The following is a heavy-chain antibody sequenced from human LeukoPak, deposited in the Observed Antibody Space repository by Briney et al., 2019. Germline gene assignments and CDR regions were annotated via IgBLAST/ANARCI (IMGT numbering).Heavy chain of an antibody. J-gene: IGHJ4*02. V-gene: IGHV3-21*01. CDR3: ARDNYDYVWGSYRNENYFDY. CDR1: RFTFTTYT. D-gene: IGHD3-16*02. CDR2: ISGSGAYI. Sequence: GGSLRLSCAASRFTFTTYTMNWVRQAPGKGLEWVSSISGSGAYIYYADSVKGRFTISRDNVKNSLYLQMNSLRAEDTAVYYCARDNYDYVWGSYRNENYFDYWGQGTLVTVSS.